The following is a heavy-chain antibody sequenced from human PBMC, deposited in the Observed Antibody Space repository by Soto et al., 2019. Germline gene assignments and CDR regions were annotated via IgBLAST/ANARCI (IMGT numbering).Heavy chain of an antibody. CDR3: ARGRGSYQDY. CDR2: IYHSGST. CDR1: GGSISSSNW. J-gene: IGHJ4*02. V-gene: IGHV4-4*02. Sequence: QVQLQESGPGLVKPSGTLSLTCAVSGGSISSSNWWSWVRQPPGKGLEWIGEIYHSGSTNYNPSLKXXLXLXEDKSKTQFSRKLSSVTAADTAVYYCARGRGSYQDYWGQGTLVTVSS. D-gene: IGHD1-26*01.